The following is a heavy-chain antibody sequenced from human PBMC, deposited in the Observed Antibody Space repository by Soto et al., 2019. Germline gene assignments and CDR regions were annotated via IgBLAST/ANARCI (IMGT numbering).Heavy chain of an antibody. CDR3: ARVVITLPFDY. J-gene: IGHJ4*02. CDR1: GYTITRYG. CDR2: ISAYNGNT. Sequence: ASVKVSCKTSGYTITRYGVSWVRQAPGQGLEWMGWISAYNGNTNYAQKLQGRVTMTTDTSTSTAYMELRSLRSDDTAVYYCARVVITLPFDYWGQGTLVTVS. V-gene: IGHV1-18*01. D-gene: IGHD3-22*01.